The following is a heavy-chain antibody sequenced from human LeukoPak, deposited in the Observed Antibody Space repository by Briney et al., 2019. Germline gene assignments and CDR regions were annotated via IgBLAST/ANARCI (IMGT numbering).Heavy chain of an antibody. CDR1: GFTFSSYS. J-gene: IGHJ4*02. Sequence: GGSLRLSCAASGFTFSSYSMNWVRQAPGKGLEWVAVIWYDGSNKYYADSVKGRFTISRDNSKNTLYLQMNSLRAEDTAVYYCARVQVHSSGLDYWGQGTLVTVSS. V-gene: IGHV3-33*08. D-gene: IGHD3-22*01. CDR3: ARVQVHSSGLDY. CDR2: IWYDGSNK.